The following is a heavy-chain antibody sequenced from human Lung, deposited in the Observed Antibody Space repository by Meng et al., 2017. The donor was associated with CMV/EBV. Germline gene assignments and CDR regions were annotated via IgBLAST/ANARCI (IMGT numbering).Heavy chain of an antibody. V-gene: IGHV1-2*02. J-gene: IGHJ5*02. CDR2: INPNSGGT. CDR3: ARSPGGGWFDP. D-gene: IGHD6-25*01. CDR1: GYTFTGYY. Sequence: SXXVSCKASGYTFTGYYMHWVRQAPGQGLEWMGWINPNSGGTNYAQKFQGRVTMTRDTSISTAYMELSRLRSDDTAVYYCARSPGGGWFDPWGQGTLVTVAS.